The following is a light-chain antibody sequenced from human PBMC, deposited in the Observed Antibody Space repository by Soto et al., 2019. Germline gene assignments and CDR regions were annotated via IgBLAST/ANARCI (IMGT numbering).Light chain of an antibody. Sequence: DIQMTQSPSTLSASVGDRVTITCRASQSISSGLAWYQQKPGKAPKLLIYKASSLEAGIPSRFSGSGSETDFTLTISRLQPEDFATYYCQQYNSYPYTFGQGTKLEIK. V-gene: IGKV1-5*03. CDR3: QQYNSYPYT. CDR1: QSISSG. CDR2: KAS. J-gene: IGKJ2*01.